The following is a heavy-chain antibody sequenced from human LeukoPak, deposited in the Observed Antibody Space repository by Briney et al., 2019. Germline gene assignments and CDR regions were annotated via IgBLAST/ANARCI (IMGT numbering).Heavy chain of an antibody. CDR3: ARRRLAAAVGVIFDY. CDR1: GYSFTSYW. CDR2: IYPGDSDT. J-gene: IGHJ4*02. Sequence: GESLKISCKGSGYSFTSYWIGWVRQMPGKGLEWMGIIYPGDSDTRYSPSFQGQVTISADKSISTAYLQWSRLKASDTAMYYCARRRLAAAVGVIFDYWGQGTLVTVSS. V-gene: IGHV5-51*01. D-gene: IGHD6-13*01.